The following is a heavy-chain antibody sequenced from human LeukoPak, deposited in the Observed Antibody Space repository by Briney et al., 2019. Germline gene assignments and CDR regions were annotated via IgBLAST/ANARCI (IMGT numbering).Heavy chain of an antibody. J-gene: IGHJ4*02. V-gene: IGHV1-2*02. CDR1: GYTFTGYY. CDR2: INPNSGGT. Sequence: ASVKVSCKASGYTFTGYYMHWVRQAPGQGLEWKGCINPNSGGTNYAQKFQGRVTMTRDTSISTAYMELSRLRSDDTAVYYCARDLVRGVIIGYWGQGTLVTVSS. D-gene: IGHD3-10*01. CDR3: ARDLVRGVIIGY.